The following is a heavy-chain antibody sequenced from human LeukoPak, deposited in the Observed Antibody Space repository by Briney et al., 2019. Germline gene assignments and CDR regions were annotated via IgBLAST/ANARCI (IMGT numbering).Heavy chain of an antibody. D-gene: IGHD2-21*02. J-gene: IGHJ4*02. CDR2: VSYDGINK. CDR1: GFTFSHHA. Sequence: GGSLRLSCAASGFTFSHHAIHWVRQAPGKGLQWVAVVSYDGINKSYLDSVKGRFTISRDNSKNTLFLQMNSLGAEDTAVYYCAKDKSAGGDSLDYWGQGTLVTVSS. V-gene: IGHV3-30*18. CDR3: AKDKSAGGDSLDY.